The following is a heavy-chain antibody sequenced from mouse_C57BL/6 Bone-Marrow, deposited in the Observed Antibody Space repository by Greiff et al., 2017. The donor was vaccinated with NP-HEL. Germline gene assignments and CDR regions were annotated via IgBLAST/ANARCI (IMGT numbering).Heavy chain of an antibody. CDR1: GYTFTSYW. J-gene: IGHJ3*01. V-gene: IGHV1-53*01. D-gene: IGHD2-4*01. Sequence: VQLQQPGTELVKPGASVKLSCKASGYTFTSYWMHWVKQRPGQGLEWIGNINPSNGGTNYNEKFKSKATLTVDKSSSTAYMQLSSLTSEDSAVYYCATHFPYDYDWFAYWGQGTLVTVSA. CDR2: INPSNGGT. CDR3: ATHFPYDYDWFAY.